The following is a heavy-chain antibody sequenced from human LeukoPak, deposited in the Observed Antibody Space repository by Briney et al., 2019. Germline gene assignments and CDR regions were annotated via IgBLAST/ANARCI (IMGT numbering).Heavy chain of an antibody. CDR3: ARASKGMIVVVPKIGY. Sequence: SETLSLTCTVSGGSISSGGYYWSWIRQHPGKGLEWIGYIYYSGSTYYNPSLKSRVTISVDTSKNQFSLKLSSVTAADTAVYYCARASKGMIVVVPKIGYWGQGTMVTVSS. D-gene: IGHD3-22*01. CDR1: GGSISSGGYY. V-gene: IGHV4-31*03. CDR2: IYYSGST. J-gene: IGHJ4*02.